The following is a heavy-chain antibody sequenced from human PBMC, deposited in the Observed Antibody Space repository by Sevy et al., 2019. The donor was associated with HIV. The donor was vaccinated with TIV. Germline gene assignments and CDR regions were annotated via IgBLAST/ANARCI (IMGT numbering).Heavy chain of an antibody. CDR1: GYSFTSYW. D-gene: IGHD2-2*01. V-gene: IGHV5-51*01. CDR2: IYPGDSDT. J-gene: IGHJ6*03. Sequence: GESLKISCKGSGYSFTSYWIGWVRHMPGKGLEWMGIIYPGDSDTRYSPSFQGQVTISADKSISTAYLQWSSLKDSDTAMYYCARLSCSSTSCPDDYYYYMDVWGKGTTLTVSS. CDR3: ARLSCSSTSCPDDYYYYMDV.